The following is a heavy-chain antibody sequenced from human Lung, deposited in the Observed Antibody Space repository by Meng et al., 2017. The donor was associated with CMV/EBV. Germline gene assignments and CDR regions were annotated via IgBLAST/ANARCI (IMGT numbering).Heavy chain of an antibody. CDR2: ISSSRSYI. J-gene: IGHJ3*02. Sequence: EGSLRLSCAPSGFSFSSYTLHWVRQAPGKGLEWVASISSSRSYINYADSVKGRFTISRDNAKNSLYLQMSSLRAEDTAVYYCARERLYQPLWGDALDIWGQGXMVTVSS. V-gene: IGHV3-21*01. CDR3: ARERLYQPLWGDALDI. D-gene: IGHD2-2*01. CDR1: GFSFSSYT.